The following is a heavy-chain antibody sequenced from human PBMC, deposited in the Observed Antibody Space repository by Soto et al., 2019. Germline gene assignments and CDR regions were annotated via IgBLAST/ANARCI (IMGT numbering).Heavy chain of an antibody. D-gene: IGHD2-21*02. V-gene: IGHV3-7*01. J-gene: IGHJ6*03. CDR1: GFTFSNSW. CDR2: MNPDGRTK. CDR3: ARHCHYCIDV. Sequence: EAQLVESGGGLVQPGGSLRLSCAASGFTFSNSWMTWVRQTPGKGLEWVANMNPDGRTKNYVDSVKGRFTISRDNAQNSLYLQMNSLRAEDTAVFYCARHCHYCIDVWGRGTTVTVSS.